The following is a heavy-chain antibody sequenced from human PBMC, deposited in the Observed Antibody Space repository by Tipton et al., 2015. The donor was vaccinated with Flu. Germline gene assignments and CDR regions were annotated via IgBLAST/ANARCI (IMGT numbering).Heavy chain of an antibody. CDR1: GGSISSGGYY. J-gene: IGHJ3*02. D-gene: IGHD6-13*01. CDR3: ARAKQPLWSAFDI. Sequence: TLSLTCTVSGGSISSGGYYWSWIRQHPGKGLEWIGYNYYSGSTYYNPSLKSLVTISVDTSKNQFSLKLSSVSAADTAGYYCARAKQPLWSAFDIWGQGTMVTVSS. CDR2: NYYSGST. V-gene: IGHV4-31*01.